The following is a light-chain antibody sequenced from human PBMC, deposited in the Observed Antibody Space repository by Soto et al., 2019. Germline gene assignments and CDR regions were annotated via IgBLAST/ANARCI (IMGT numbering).Light chain of an antibody. CDR1: QTISAN. Sequence: IVMTQSPATLSVSPGERATLSRRASQTISANLAWYQQRPGQAPRLLIYGASTRATGIPARFSGSGSGTEFTLTISSLHSEDFAVYYCQQYNNWPPLTFGGGTKVEIK. CDR3: QQYNNWPPLT. CDR2: GAS. J-gene: IGKJ4*01. V-gene: IGKV3-15*01.